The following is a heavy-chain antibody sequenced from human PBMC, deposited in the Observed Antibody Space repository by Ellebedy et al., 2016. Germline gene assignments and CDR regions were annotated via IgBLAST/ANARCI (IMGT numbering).Heavy chain of an antibody. CDR2: VNTFSGNT. V-gene: IGHV1-18*04. D-gene: IGHD3-10*01. CDR1: GYTFTTFS. J-gene: IGHJ4*02. CDR3: AKTAGWGYGEN. Sequence: ASVKVSXKASGYTFTTFSITWVRQVPGLGLEWMGFVNTFSGNTKFAQKFQGRVSMTNDSSTHTAYMDLRRLRSDDTAMYYCAKTAGWGYGENWGQGTLVTVSS.